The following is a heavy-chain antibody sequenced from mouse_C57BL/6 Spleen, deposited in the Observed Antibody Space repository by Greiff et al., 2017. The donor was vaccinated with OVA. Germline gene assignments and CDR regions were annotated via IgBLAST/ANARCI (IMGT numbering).Heavy chain of an antibody. CDR2: ISYSGST. CDR3: ARDGDGYSMDY. D-gene: IGHD2-3*01. J-gene: IGHJ4*01. V-gene: IGHV3-1*01. Sequence: VQLKQSGPGMVKPSQSLSLTCTVTGYSITSGYDWHWIRHFPGNKLEWMGYISYSGSTNYNPSLKSRISITHDTSKNHFFLKLNSVTTEDTATYYCARDGDGYSMDYWGQGTSVTVSS. CDR1: GYSITSGYD.